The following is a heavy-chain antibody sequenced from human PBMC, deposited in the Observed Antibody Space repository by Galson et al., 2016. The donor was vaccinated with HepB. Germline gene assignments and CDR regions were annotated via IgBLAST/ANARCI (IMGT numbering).Heavy chain of an antibody. V-gene: IGHV3-74*03. J-gene: IGHJ6*04. CDR3: ARDGPTTVATGLLQYYYGMDV. CDR2: INGDGRST. D-gene: IGHD4-17*01. CDR1: GFTFSGCW. Sequence: SLRLSCAASGFTFSGCWMHWVRQPPGKGLEWVSRINGDGRSTTYADSVKGRFTISRDNAKNTVHLQMNSLSAEDTAVYFCARDGPTTVATGLLQYYYGMDVWGEGTTVTVPS.